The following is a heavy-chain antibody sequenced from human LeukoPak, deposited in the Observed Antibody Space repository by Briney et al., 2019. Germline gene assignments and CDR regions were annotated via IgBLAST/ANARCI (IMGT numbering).Heavy chain of an antibody. J-gene: IGHJ4*02. CDR3: ATLVGAVDY. Sequence: PSETLSLTCTVSGGSISSSSYYWGWIRQPPGKGLEWIGSIYYSGSTYYNPSLKSRVTISVDTSKNQFSLKLSSVTAADTAVYYCATLVGAVDYWGQGTLVTVSS. V-gene: IGHV4-39*07. D-gene: IGHD1-26*01. CDR1: GGSISSSSYY. CDR2: IYYSGST.